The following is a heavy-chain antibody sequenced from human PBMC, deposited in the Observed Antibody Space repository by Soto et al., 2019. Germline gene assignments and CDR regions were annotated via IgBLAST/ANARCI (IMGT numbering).Heavy chain of an antibody. CDR2: IYYTGTT. D-gene: IGHD3-16*01. J-gene: IGHJ6*03. CDR3: ARQAGAFGYYMDV. Sequence: SGTLSLTCPFSCGSISTSYYYLGLLSQSPGKGLEWIGAIYYTGTTYYNPPLQSRATISVDTSKNQFSLKMSSVTAADTAVYFCARQAGAFGYYMDVWGKGPTVTVSS. V-gene: IGHV4-39*01. CDR1: CGSISTSYYY.